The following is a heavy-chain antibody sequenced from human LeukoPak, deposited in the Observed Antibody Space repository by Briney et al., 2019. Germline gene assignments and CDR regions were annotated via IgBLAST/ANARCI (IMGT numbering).Heavy chain of an antibody. V-gene: IGHV3-7*03. D-gene: IGHD6-6*01. CDR2: IKQDGSEK. J-gene: IGHJ4*02. CDR3: ARGPSYPL. Sequence: GGSLRLSCAASGFTFSSYAMSWVRQAPGKGLEWVANIKQDGSEKYYVDSVKGRFTISRDNAKNSLYLQMNSLRAEDTAVYYCARGPSYPLWGQGTLVTVSS. CDR1: GFTFSSYA.